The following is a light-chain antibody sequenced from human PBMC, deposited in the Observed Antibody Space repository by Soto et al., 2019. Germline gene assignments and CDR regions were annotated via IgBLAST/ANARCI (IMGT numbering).Light chain of an antibody. J-gene: IGKJ1*01. Sequence: EIVLTQSPATLSLSPGERATLSCRASQSVNSNYLACYQQKPGQAPRLLIYGASSRASGIPDRFSGSGSGTDFTLTISSLEPEDFAVYYCQQYGRSPWTFGQGTKVEIK. CDR1: QSVNSNY. CDR2: GAS. V-gene: IGKV3-20*01. CDR3: QQYGRSPWT.